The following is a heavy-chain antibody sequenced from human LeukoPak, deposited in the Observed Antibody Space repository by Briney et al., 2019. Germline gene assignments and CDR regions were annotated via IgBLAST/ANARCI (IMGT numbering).Heavy chain of an antibody. CDR1: GFTFSSYG. V-gene: IGHV3-33*08. CDR3: ARERRGSTFVEFSY. Sequence: PGGSLRLSCAASGFTFSSYGMHWVRQAPGKGLEWVAVIWYDGSNKYYADSVKGRFTISRDNSKNTLYLQMNSLRAEDTAVYYCARERRGSTFVEFSYWGQGTLVTVSS. CDR2: IWYDGSNK. D-gene: IGHD3-16*01. J-gene: IGHJ4*02.